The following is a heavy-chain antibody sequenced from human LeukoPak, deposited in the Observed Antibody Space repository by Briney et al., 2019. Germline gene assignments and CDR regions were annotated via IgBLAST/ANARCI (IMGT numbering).Heavy chain of an antibody. Sequence: GGSLRLSCVASGFTFSSHDMNWVRQAPGKGLEWVSYISRSSNSKYYVDSVKGRFTSSRDNAKNSLYLQMNSLRAEDTAVYYCARRFDDWGQGTLVTVSS. CDR2: ISRSSNSK. V-gene: IGHV3-48*01. J-gene: IGHJ4*02. CDR3: ARRFDD. CDR1: GFTFSSHD.